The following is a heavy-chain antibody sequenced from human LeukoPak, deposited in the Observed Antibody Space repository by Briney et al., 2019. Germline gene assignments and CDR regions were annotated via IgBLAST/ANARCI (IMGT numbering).Heavy chain of an antibody. CDR3: AKNYLPDYYGSGSYYNAAMDV. CDR1: GFTFSSYG. CDR2: ISYDGSNK. V-gene: IGHV3-30*18. D-gene: IGHD3-10*01. J-gene: IGHJ6*02. Sequence: GGSLRLSCAASGFTFSSYGMHWVRQAPGKGLEWVAVISYDGSNKYYADPVKGRFTISRDNSKNTLYLQMNSLRAEDTAVYYCAKNYLPDYYGSGSYYNAAMDVWGQGTTVTVSS.